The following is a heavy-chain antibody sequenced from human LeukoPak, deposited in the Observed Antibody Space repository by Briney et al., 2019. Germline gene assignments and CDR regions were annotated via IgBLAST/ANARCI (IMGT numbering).Heavy chain of an antibody. V-gene: IGHV3-21*04. CDR3: AKENYYDSSGYSFGDAFDI. CDR1: GFTFSSYS. CDR2: ISSSSSYI. D-gene: IGHD3-22*01. J-gene: IGHJ3*02. Sequence: PGGSLRLSCAASGFTFSSYSMNWVRQAPGKGLEWVSSISSSSSYIYYADSVKGRFTISRDNAKNSLYLQMNSLRAEDTAVYYCAKENYYDSSGYSFGDAFDIWGQGTMVTVSS.